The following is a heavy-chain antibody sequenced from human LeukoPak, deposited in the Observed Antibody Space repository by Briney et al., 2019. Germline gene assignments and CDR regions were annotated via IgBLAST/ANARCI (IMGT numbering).Heavy chain of an antibody. J-gene: IGHJ4*02. CDR1: GGSISSYY. Sequence: SETLSLTCTVSGGSISSYYWSWIRQPPGKGLEGIGYIYYSGSTNYNPSLKSRVTISVDTSKNQFSLKLSSVTAADTAVYYCARQGYSSSQDYWGQGTLVTVSS. V-gene: IGHV4-59*08. D-gene: IGHD6-6*01. CDR2: IYYSGST. CDR3: ARQGYSSSQDY.